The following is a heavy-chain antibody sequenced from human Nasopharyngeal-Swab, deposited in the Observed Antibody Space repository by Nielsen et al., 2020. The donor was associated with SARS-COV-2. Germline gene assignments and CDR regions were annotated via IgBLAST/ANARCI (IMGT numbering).Heavy chain of an antibody. V-gene: IGHV3-23*01. CDR1: GFTFSSYA. D-gene: IGHD3-22*01. CDR3: AKDGSCYDSSGYWYY. Sequence: GESLKISCAASGFTFSSYAMSWVRQAPGKGLEWVSASSGSGGSTYYADSVKGRFTISGNNSKNTLYLQMNSLRAEDTAVYYCAKDGSCYDSSGYWYYWGQGTLVTVSS. CDR2: SSGSGGST. J-gene: IGHJ4*02.